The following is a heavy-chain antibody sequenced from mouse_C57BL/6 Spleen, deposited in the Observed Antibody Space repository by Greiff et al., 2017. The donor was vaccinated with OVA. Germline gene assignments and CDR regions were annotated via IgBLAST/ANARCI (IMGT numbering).Heavy chain of an antibody. CDR1: GYTFTSYW. Sequence: SGTVLARPGASVQLSCKTSGYTFTSYWMHWVKQRPGQGLEWIGAIYPGNSGTSYNQKFQGRAKLTAVTSASTAYMELSSLTNDDSAVYYCTSYYYSSPFAYWGQGTLVTVSA. V-gene: IGHV1-5*01. J-gene: IGHJ3*01. CDR3: TSYYYSSPFAY. CDR2: IYPGNSGT. D-gene: IGHD2-5*01.